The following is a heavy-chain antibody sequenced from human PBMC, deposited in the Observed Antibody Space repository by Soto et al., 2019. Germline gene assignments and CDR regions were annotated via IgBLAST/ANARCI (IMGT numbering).Heavy chain of an antibody. Sequence: SETLSLTCTVSGGSISSGDYYWSWIRQPPGKGLEWIGYIYYSGSTYYNPSLKSRVTISVDTSKNQFSLKLSSVTAADTAVYYCASTFYDFPHPNWFDPWGQGTLVTVSS. V-gene: IGHV4-30-4*01. CDR2: IYYSGST. J-gene: IGHJ5*02. D-gene: IGHD3-3*01. CDR1: GGSISSGDYY. CDR3: ASTFYDFPHPNWFDP.